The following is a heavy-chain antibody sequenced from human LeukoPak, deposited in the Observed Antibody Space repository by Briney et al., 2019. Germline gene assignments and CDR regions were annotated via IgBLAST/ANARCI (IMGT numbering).Heavy chain of an antibody. CDR3: ARVRIAVAGTRHFDY. CDR1: GFTFSSYS. CDR2: ISSSSSYI. Sequence: GGSLRLSCAAPGFTFSSYSMNWVRQAPGKGLEWVSSISSSSSYIYYADSVKGRFTISRDNAKNSLYLQMNSLRAEDTAVYYCARVRIAVAGTRHFDYWGQGTLVTVSS. D-gene: IGHD6-19*01. V-gene: IGHV3-21*01. J-gene: IGHJ4*02.